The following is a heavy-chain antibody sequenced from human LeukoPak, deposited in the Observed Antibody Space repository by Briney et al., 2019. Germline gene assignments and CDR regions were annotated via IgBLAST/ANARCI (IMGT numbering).Heavy chain of an antibody. V-gene: IGHV3-23*01. J-gene: IGHJ4*02. Sequence: WGSLRLSCAASGFTFSSYSMNWVRQAPGKGLEWVSLISSTGERTLYADSVKGRFTISRGISENTLYLQMSSLRAEDTAIYYCSKARSSGWSFHGYWGQGTLVTVSS. CDR1: GFTFSSYS. D-gene: IGHD6-19*01. CDR3: SKARSSGWSFHGY. CDR2: ISSTGERT.